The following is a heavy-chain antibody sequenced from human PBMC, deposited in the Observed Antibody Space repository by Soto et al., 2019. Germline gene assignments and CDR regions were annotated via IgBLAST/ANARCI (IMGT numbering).Heavy chain of an antibody. D-gene: IGHD6-19*01. J-gene: IGHJ5*02. CDR3: ARPGYSSGWRQNWFDP. CDR1: GGSISSSSYY. CDR2: IYYSGST. Sequence: PSETLSLTCTVSGGSISSSSYYWGWIRQPPGKGLEWIGSIYYSGSTYYNPSLKSRVTISVDTSKNQFSLKLSSVTAADTAVYYCARPGYSSGWRQNWFDPWGQGTLVTVS. V-gene: IGHV4-39*01.